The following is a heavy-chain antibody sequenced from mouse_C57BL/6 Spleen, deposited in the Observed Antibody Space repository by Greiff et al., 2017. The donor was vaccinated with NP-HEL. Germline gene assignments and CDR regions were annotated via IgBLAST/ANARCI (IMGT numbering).Heavy chain of an antibody. CDR2: IYPGSGNT. Sequence: QVQLQQSGAELVRPGASVKLSCKASGYTFTDYYINWVKQRPGQGLEWIARIYPGSGNTYYNEKFKGKATLTAEKSSSTAYMQLSSLTSEDSAVYFYARKRLREAMDYWGQGTSVTVSS. CDR3: ARKRLREAMDY. CDR1: GYTFTDYY. D-gene: IGHD2-4*01. J-gene: IGHJ4*01. V-gene: IGHV1-76*01.